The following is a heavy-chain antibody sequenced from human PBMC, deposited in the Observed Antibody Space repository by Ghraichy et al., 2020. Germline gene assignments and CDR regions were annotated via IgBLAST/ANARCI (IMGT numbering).Heavy chain of an antibody. J-gene: IGHJ4*02. Sequence: SETLSLTCTVSGGSISSYYWSWIRQTPGKGLEWIGYIYYSGSTNYNPSLKSRVTISVDASKNQFSLKLSSVTAADTAVYYCARAGKGYNGMDYWGQGTLVTVSS. CDR2: IYYSGST. CDR3: ARAGKGYNGMDY. CDR1: GGSISSYY. V-gene: IGHV4-59*01. D-gene: IGHD5-24*01.